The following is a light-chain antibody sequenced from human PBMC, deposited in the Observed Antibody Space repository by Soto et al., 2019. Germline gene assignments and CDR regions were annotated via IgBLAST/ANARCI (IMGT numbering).Light chain of an antibody. Sequence: DIQLTQSPSFLSASVGDRVTITCRASQGISSYLAWYQQKPGKAPKLLIYAESTLQSGVPSRFSGSESGTEFTLTISSLQPEDVATYYCQQLNTYPFTFGGGTKVEIK. CDR1: QGISSY. J-gene: IGKJ4*01. CDR2: AES. V-gene: IGKV1-9*01. CDR3: QQLNTYPFT.